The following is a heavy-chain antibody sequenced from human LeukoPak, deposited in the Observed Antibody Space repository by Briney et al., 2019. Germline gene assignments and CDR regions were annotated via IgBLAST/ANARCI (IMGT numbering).Heavy chain of an antibody. V-gene: IGHV3-74*01. CDR3: ARELPAAILRLDPGLDY. J-gene: IGHJ4*02. CDR1: GFTLSSYW. D-gene: IGHD2-2*01. CDR2: INSDGSST. Sequence: GGSLRLPCAASGFTLSSYWMHWVRQAPGKGLVWVSRINSDGSSTSYADSVKGRFTISRDNAKNTLYLQMNSLRAEDTAVYYCARELPAAILRLDPGLDYWGQGTLVTVSS.